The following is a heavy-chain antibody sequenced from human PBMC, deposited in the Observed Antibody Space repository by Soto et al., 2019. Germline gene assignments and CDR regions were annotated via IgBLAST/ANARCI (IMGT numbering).Heavy chain of an antibody. D-gene: IGHD6-13*01. CDR3: ARDGNLRGIAAAGFVFDY. V-gene: IGHV1-46*03. J-gene: IGHJ4*02. CDR2: INPSGGSA. CDR1: GYTFTSYY. Sequence: GASVKVSCKASGYTFTSYYMHWVRQAPGQGLEWMGIINPSGGSATYAQKFQGRVTMTRDTSTSTVYMDLSSPRSEDTAVYYCARDGNLRGIAAAGFVFDYWGQGTLVTVSS.